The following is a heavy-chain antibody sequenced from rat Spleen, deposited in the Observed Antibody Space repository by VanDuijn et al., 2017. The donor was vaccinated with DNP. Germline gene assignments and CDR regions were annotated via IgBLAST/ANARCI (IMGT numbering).Heavy chain of an antibody. CDR2: ISYDGSST. V-gene: IGHV5-29*01. J-gene: IGHJ2*01. CDR1: GFTFSNYG. Sequence: EVQLVESGGGLVQPGRSLKLSCAASGFTFSNYGMAWVRQAPTKGLEWVATISYDGSSTWYRDSVKGRFTISRDNAKSTLYLQMDSLRSEDTATYYCARQEATEGIDFDYWGQGVMVTVSS. D-gene: IGHD1-11*01. CDR3: ARQEATEGIDFDY.